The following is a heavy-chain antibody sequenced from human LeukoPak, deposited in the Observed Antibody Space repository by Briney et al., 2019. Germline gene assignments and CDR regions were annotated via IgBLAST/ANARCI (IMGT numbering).Heavy chain of an antibody. CDR3: ARAGSSWGNYYYYYYMDV. CDR2: IYYSGST. CDR1: GGSISSYY. V-gene: IGHV4-59*01. J-gene: IGHJ6*03. D-gene: IGHD6-13*01. Sequence: SETLSLTCTVSGGSISSYYWGWIRQPPGKGLEWIGYIYYSGSTNYNPSLKSRVTISVDTSKNQFSLKLSSVTAADTAVYYCARAGSSWGNYYYYYYMDVWGKGTTFTVSS.